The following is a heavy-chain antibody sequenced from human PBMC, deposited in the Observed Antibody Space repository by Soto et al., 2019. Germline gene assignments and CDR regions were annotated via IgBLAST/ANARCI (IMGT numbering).Heavy chain of an antibody. Sequence: QVQLQQWGAGLLKPSETLSLTCAVYGGSFSGYYWSWIRQPPGKGLEWVGEIKHSGSTNYNPSLKSRVTISVDTSKNQFSRKLSSVTAADTAVYYCARTERIAAAAHFDYWGQGTLVTVSS. CDR2: IKHSGST. CDR1: GGSFSGYY. J-gene: IGHJ4*02. D-gene: IGHD6-13*01. V-gene: IGHV4-34*01. CDR3: ARTERIAAAAHFDY.